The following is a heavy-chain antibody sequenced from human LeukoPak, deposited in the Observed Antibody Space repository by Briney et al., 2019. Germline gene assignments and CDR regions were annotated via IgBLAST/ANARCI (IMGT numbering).Heavy chain of an antibody. Sequence: GASVKVSCKASGYTFTGYYMHWVRQAPGQGLEWMGWINPNSGGTNYAQKFQGGVTMTRDTSISTAYMELSRLRSDDTAVYYCARVSIVIAAAGVDYWGQGTLVTVSS. CDR1: GYTFTGYY. J-gene: IGHJ4*02. CDR3: ARVSIVIAAAGVDY. D-gene: IGHD6-13*01. V-gene: IGHV1-2*02. CDR2: INPNSGGT.